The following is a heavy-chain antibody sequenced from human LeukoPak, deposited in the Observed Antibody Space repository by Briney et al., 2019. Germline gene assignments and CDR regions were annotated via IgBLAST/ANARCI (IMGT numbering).Heavy chain of an antibody. D-gene: IGHD3-22*01. V-gene: IGHV3-30*02. CDR2: IRYDGSNK. CDR3: ARDYYDSSGALGY. Sequence: PGGSLRLSCAASGFTFSSYGMHWVRQAPGKGLEWVAFIRYDGSNKYYADSVKGRFTISRDNSKNTLYLQMNSLRAEDTAVYYCARDYYDSSGALGYWGQGTLVTVSS. J-gene: IGHJ4*02. CDR1: GFTFSSYG.